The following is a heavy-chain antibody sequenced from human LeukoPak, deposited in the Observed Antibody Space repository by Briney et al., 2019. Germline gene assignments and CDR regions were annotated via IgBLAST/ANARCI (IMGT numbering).Heavy chain of an antibody. J-gene: IGHJ5*02. CDR1: GFTFSSYG. CDR2: ISGSGGST. D-gene: IGHD3-9*01. CDR3: AKDGLRYFDWLLSGDP. Sequence: GGTLRLPCAASGFTFSSYGMSWVRQAPGKGLEWVSAISGSGGSTYYADSVKGRFTISRDNSKNTLYLQMNSLRAEDTAVYYCAKDGLRYFDWLLSGDPWGQGTLVTVSS. V-gene: IGHV3-23*01.